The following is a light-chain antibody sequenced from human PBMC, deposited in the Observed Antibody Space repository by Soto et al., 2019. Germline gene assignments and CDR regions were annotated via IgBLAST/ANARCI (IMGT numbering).Light chain of an antibody. CDR2: DVN. CDR1: SSDTDIFDF. V-gene: IGLV2-14*03. Sequence: QSALTQPASVSGSPGRSITISCTGPSSDTDIFDFVSWYQQHPGKAPKLIIYDVNHRPSGVSDRFSGTKSGNTASLTISGLQAGDEAAYYCSSYVVSSTSWVFGGWTKLTVL. CDR3: SSYVVSSTSWV. J-gene: IGLJ3*02.